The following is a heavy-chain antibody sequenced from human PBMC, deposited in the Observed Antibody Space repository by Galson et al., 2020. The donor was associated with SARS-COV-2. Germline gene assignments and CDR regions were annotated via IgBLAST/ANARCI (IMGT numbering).Heavy chain of an antibody. V-gene: IGHV3-49*04. CDR3: SRTMHPAYFDP. CDR1: GFNFGDFG. CDR2: IRSKTYGGTI. Sequence: GGSLRLSCITYGFNFGDFGMSWVRQAPGKGLECVGDIRSKTYGGTIEYAASVKRRFTITRDDSKSIAYLQLNSLEIEDTAVYFCSRTMHPAYFDPCGQGTLVTVSS. J-gene: IGHJ5*02. D-gene: IGHD2-2*01.